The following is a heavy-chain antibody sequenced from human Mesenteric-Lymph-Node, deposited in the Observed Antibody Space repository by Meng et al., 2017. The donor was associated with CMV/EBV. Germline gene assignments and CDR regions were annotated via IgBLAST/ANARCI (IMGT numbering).Heavy chain of an antibody. CDR2: ISHDGNDK. V-gene: IGHV3-30-3*01. CDR1: GFTFRSYA. D-gene: IGHD3-3*01. Sequence: GESLKISCAVSGFTFRSYAMHWVRQAPGKGLEWAAFISHDGNDKYYADSVKGRFTISRNNSKNTLYLQMNSLRAEDTAVYYCAQGESGYYDFWRGPFNHWGQGTLVTVSS. J-gene: IGHJ4*02. CDR3: AQGESGYYDFWRGPFNH.